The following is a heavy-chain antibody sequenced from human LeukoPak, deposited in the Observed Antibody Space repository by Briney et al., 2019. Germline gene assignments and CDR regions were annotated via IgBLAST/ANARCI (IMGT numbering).Heavy chain of an antibody. Sequence: SETLSLTCTVSGGSISSYYWSWIRQPPGKGLEWIGHIYGSGSTNYNPSLKSRVTLSVDTSKNQFSLKLSSVTAADTAVYYCARGSYLGRYYYYGMDVWGQGTTVTVSS. D-gene: IGHD7-27*01. CDR2: IYGSGST. CDR3: ARGSYLGRYYYYGMDV. J-gene: IGHJ6*02. V-gene: IGHV4-59*01. CDR1: GGSISSYY.